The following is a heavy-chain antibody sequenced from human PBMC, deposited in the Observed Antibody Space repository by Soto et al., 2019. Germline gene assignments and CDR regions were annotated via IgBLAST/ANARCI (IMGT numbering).Heavy chain of an antibody. CDR1: GDSVSSNSAA. J-gene: IGHJ4*02. CDR2: TYYRSKWYN. V-gene: IGHV6-1*01. CDR3: ARGAPRDSIAARPGRYYFDY. D-gene: IGHD6-6*01. Sequence: SQTLSLTCAISGDSVSSNSAAWNWIRQCPSRGLEWLGRTYYRSKWYNDYAVSVKSRITINPDTSKNQFSLQLNSVTPEDTAVYYCARGAPRDSIAARPGRYYFDYWGQGTQVTVSS.